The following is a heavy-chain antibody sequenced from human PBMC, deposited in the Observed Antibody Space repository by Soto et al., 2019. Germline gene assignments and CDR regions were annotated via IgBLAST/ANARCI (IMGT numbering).Heavy chain of an antibody. J-gene: IGHJ6*02. CDR1: GFTFSSYG. Sequence: QVQLVESGGGVVQPGRSLRLSCAASGFTFSSYGMHWVRQAPGKGLEWVAVISYDGSNKYYADSVKGRFTISRDNSKNTLYLQMNSLRAEDTAVYYCAKDSYDYGDYPFPPGYYYYGMDVWGQGTTVTVSS. CDR2: ISYDGSNK. D-gene: IGHD4-17*01. CDR3: AKDSYDYGDYPFPPGYYYYGMDV. V-gene: IGHV3-30*18.